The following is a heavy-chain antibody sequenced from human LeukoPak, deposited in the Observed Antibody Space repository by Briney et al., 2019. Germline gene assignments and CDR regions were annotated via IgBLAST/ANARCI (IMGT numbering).Heavy chain of an antibody. Sequence: ASVKVSCKISGYALTELSIHWVRQAPGKGLEWMGWISAYNGNTNYAQKLQGRVTMTTDTSASTAYMELRSLRSDDTAVYYCARDRGYYDSRGGVDYWGQGTLVTVSS. J-gene: IGHJ4*02. CDR1: GYALTELS. CDR2: ISAYNGNT. V-gene: IGHV1-18*01. D-gene: IGHD3-22*01. CDR3: ARDRGYYDSRGGVDY.